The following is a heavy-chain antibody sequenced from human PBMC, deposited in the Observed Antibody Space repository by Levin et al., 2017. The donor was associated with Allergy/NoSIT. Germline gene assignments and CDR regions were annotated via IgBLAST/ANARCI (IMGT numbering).Heavy chain of an antibody. CDR2: ISYDGSNK. Sequence: PGESLKISCAASGFTFSSYGMHWVRQAPGKGLEWVAVISYDGSNKYYADSVKGRFTISRDNSKNTLYLQMNSLRAEDTAVYYCANSGPVWFGELLGGDYWGQGTLVTVSS. CDR1: GFTFSSYG. V-gene: IGHV3-30*18. CDR3: ANSGPVWFGELLGGDY. J-gene: IGHJ4*02. D-gene: IGHD3-10*01.